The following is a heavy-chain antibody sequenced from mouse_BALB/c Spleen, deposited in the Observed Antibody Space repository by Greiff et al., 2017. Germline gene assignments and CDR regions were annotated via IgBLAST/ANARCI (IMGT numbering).Heavy chain of an antibody. J-gene: IGHJ2*01. CDR2: ISSGGST. CDR1: GFTFSSYA. CDR3: ARHLGRNYFDY. V-gene: IGHV5-6-5*01. D-gene: IGHD4-1*01. Sequence: EVQLVESGGGLVKPGGSLKLSCAASGFTFSSYAMSWVRQTPEKRLEWVASISSGGSTYYPDSVKGRFTISRDNAKNTLYLQMSSLKSEDTAMYYCARHLGRNYFDYWGQGTTLTVSS.